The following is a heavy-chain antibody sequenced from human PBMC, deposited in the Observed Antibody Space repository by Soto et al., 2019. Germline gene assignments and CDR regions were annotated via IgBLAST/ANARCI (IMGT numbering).Heavy chain of an antibody. D-gene: IGHD1-26*01. CDR1: GGSFSGYY. V-gene: IGHV4-34*01. CDR2: ITLSGST. J-gene: IGHJ4*02. CDR3: ASSRKRRDGYYLSPFDY. Sequence: PSETLSLTCAVYGGSFSGYYWSWIRQPPEKGLEWIGEITLSGSTNYNPTLKSRVTISVDTSKNQFSLKLSSVTAADTAVYYCASSRKRRDGYYLSPFDYWGQGTLVTVSS.